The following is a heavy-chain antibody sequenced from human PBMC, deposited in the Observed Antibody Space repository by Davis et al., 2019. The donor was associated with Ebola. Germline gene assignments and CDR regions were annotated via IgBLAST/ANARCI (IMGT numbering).Heavy chain of an antibody. V-gene: IGHV4-39*01. Sequence: SETLSLTCTVSAGSISSSSYYWGWIRQPPGKGLEWIGSIYYSRSTYYNPSLKSRVTISVDTSKNQFSLKLSSVTAADTAVYYCARLGLYSGYFDYWGQGTLVTVSS. J-gene: IGHJ4*02. D-gene: IGHD5-12*01. CDR2: IYYSRST. CDR1: AGSISSSSYY. CDR3: ARLGLYSGYFDY.